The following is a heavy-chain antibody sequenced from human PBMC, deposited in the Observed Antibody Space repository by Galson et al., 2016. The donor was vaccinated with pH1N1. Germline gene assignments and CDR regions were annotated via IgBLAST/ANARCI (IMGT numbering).Heavy chain of an antibody. CDR1: SYA. J-gene: IGHJ4*02. D-gene: IGHD5-18*01. CDR2: IIGMFGTT. Sequence: SYAVSWVRQAPGQGLEWVGGIIGMFGTTTYAQKLQGRVTITAEELTSSSYMELTSLTSEDTALYYCARSRGYSYGSYYFDNWGQGTLVTVSS. V-gene: IGHV1-69*01. CDR3: ARSRGYSYGSYYFDN.